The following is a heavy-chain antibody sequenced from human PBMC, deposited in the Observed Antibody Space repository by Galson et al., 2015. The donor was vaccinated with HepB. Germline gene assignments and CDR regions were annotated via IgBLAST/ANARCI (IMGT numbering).Heavy chain of an antibody. J-gene: IGHJ6*02. D-gene: IGHD3-10*01. CDR2: IIPILGIA. CDR3: ASRGGSGSYYMGYYYYGMDV. Sequence: SYTISWVRQAPGQGLEWMGRIIPILGIANYAQKFQGRVTITADKSTSTAYMELSSLRSEDTAVYYCASRGGSGSYYMGYYYYGMDVWGQGTTVTVSS. V-gene: IGHV1-69*02. CDR1: SYT.